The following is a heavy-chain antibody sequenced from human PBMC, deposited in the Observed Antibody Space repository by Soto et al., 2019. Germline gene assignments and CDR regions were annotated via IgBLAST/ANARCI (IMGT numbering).Heavy chain of an antibody. V-gene: IGHV3-23*01. CDR3: AKPLEMATIWRH. CDR2: ISGSGGST. D-gene: IGHD5-12*01. CDR1: GFTFSSYA. J-gene: IGHJ4*02. Sequence: EVPLLESGGGLVQPGGSLRLSCAASGFTFSSYAMSWVRQAPGKGLEWVSAISGSGGSTYYADSVKGRFTISRDNSKNTLYLQMNSLRAEDTAVYYCAKPLEMATIWRHWGQGTLVTVSS.